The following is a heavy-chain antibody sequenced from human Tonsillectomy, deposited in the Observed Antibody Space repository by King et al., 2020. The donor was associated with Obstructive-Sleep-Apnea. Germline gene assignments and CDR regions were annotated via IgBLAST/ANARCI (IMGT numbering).Heavy chain of an antibody. CDR1: GGSISDSKW. CDR3: ARGHGWGSSSDWFDP. CDR2: ISPGGTT. Sequence: QLQESGPGLVKSSGTLFLTCAVSGGSISDSKWWTWVRQPPGKGLEWIGEISPGGTTIYNPSLKSRVTISVDKSNDQFSLELRSLTAADTAVYFCARGHGWGSSSDWFDPWGQGILVTVSS. J-gene: IGHJ5*02. V-gene: IGHV4-4*02. D-gene: IGHD3-10*01.